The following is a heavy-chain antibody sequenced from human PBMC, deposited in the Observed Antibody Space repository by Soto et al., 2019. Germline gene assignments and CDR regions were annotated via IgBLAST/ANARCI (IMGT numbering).Heavy chain of an antibody. CDR3: ARVSLRYSDILTGYYEAEAPDS. CDR2: ISAYNGNT. J-gene: IGHJ4*02. D-gene: IGHD3-9*01. V-gene: IGHV1-18*01. Sequence: ASVKVSCKASGYTYTSYGISWVRQAPGQGLEWMGWISAYNGNTNYAQKLQGRVTMTTDTSTSTAYMELRSLRSDDTAVYYCARVSLRYSDILTGYYEAEAPDSWGQGTLVTAS. CDR1: GYTYTSYG.